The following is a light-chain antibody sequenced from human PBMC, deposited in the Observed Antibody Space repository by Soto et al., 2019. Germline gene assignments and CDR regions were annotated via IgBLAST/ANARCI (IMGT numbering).Light chain of an antibody. Sequence: QSVLTQPPSASGTPGQRVTISCSGSSSNIGSNTVNWYQQLPGTAPKLLIHSNNQRPSGVPDRFSGSKSGTSASLAISGLQSEDEADYYCSSYAGSDNPYVFGTGTKVTVL. V-gene: IGLV1-44*01. CDR2: SNN. J-gene: IGLJ1*01. CDR1: SSNIGSNT. CDR3: SSYAGSDNPYV.